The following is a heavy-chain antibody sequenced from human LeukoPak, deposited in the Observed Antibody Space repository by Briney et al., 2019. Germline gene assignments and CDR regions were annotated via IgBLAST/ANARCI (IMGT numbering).Heavy chain of an antibody. CDR2: INHSGST. CDR1: GRSFSGYY. J-gene: IGHJ4*02. V-gene: IGHV4-34*01. Sequence: SETLSLNCAVYGRSFSGYYWSWIRQPPGKGLEWIGEINHSGSTNYNPSLKSRVTISVDTSKNQFSLKLSSVTAADTAVYYCARTRYYYNSRSYGAPYYFDYWGQGTLVTVSS. CDR3: ARTRYYYNSRSYGAPYYFDY. D-gene: IGHD3-10*01.